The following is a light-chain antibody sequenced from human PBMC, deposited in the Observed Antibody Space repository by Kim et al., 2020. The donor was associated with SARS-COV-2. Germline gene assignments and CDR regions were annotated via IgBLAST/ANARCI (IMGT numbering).Light chain of an antibody. V-gene: IGKV3-20*01. CDR3: QQYGGSPT. CDR2: GAS. J-gene: IGKJ2*01. CDR1: GSLSSRN. Sequence: SLSPGERGPLSCRASGSLSSRNLAWYQQKPGQAPRLLIYGASSRATGIPDRFSGSGSGTDFTLTISRLEPEDFAVYYCQQYGGSPTFGQGTKLEI.